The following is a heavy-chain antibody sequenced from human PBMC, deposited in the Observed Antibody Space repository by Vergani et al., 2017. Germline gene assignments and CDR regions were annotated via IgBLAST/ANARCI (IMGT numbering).Heavy chain of an antibody. Sequence: QVQLQESGPGLVKPSQTLSLTCSVSGDSISSGVYYWNWIRQHPGKGLEWIGCIYSTGSTHYNPSLRRRINMSVDTSKNQFSLKLNSVTAADAAVYYCARMGGYDEDDAFRISYFDSWGQGILVTVSS. CDR3: ARMGGYDEDDAFRISYFDS. CDR1: GDSISSGVYY. V-gene: IGHV4-31*03. CDR2: IYSTGST. D-gene: IGHD3-16*01. J-gene: IGHJ4*02.